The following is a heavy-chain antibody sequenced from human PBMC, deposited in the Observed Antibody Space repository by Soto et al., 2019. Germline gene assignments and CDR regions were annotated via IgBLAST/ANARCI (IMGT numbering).Heavy chain of an antibody. V-gene: IGHV3-23*01. J-gene: IGHJ6*02. CDR3: ASSLSQAGYYYYGMTV. CDR1: GFSLGSSG. CDR2: ISGSGGSA. Sequence: PGGSLRLSCAASGFSLGSSGMSWVRQAPGKGLEWVSSISGSGGSAYYADSVKGRFTISRDNSKNTLYLQMRSLRAEDTAVYYCASSLSQAGYYYYGMTVWGQGTTVTVSS. D-gene: IGHD6-13*01.